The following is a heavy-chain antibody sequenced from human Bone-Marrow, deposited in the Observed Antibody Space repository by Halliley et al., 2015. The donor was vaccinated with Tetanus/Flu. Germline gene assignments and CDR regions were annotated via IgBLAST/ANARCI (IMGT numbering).Heavy chain of an antibody. J-gene: IGHJ4*02. V-gene: IGHV3-33*01. D-gene: IGHD3-10*01. Sequence: GSKEYYADSVKGRFTISRDNSRNTLYLQVNSLRVEDTAVYYCARDTVRGGHSGPLDYWGQGTLVTVSS. CDR2: GSKE. CDR3: ARDTVRGGHSGPLDY.